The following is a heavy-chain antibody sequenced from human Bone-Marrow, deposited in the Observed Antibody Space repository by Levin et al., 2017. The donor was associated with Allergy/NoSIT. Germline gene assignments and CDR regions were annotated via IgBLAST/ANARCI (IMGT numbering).Heavy chain of an antibody. CDR2: INRDGGDG. CDR1: GFTFSGYW. D-gene: IGHD2-8*01. Sequence: GESLKISCASSGFTFSGYWMAWVRQAPGKRLEWVANINRDGGDGYYVDSVKGRFTISRDNARNSLDLQMNSLRVEDTAVYYCARNGAWSFEFWGQGTLVTVSS. J-gene: IGHJ4*02. V-gene: IGHV3-7*02. CDR3: ARNGAWSFEF.